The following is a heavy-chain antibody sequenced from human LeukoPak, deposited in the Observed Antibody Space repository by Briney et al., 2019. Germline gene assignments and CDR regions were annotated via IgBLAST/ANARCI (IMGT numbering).Heavy chain of an antibody. J-gene: IGHJ4*02. CDR2: IYQSGST. Sequence: SETLSLTCTVSGYSITSGYFWGWIRQTPGKGLEWIGSIYQSGSTYYNPSLKSRVTISVDMSKNQFSLKLISVTAADTAVYYCARLVPERFFQLNPEGYYDYWGQGTLVTVSS. CDR1: GYSITSGYF. V-gene: IGHV4-38-2*02. CDR3: ARLVPERFFQLNPEGYYDY. D-gene: IGHD3-3*01.